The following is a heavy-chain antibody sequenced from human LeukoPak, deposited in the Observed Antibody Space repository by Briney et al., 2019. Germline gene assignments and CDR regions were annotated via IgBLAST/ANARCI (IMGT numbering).Heavy chain of an antibody. CDR3: AKGLRGYYYDAFDV. Sequence: GSLRLSCAASGFTFSSYAMSWVRQAPGKGLEWVSVISGSGDSTYYADSVKGRFTISRDNSKNTLYLQMNGLRADDTAVYYCAKGLRGYYYDAFDVWGQGTMVTVFS. CDR2: ISGSGDST. D-gene: IGHD2/OR15-2a*01. J-gene: IGHJ3*01. V-gene: IGHV3-23*01. CDR1: GFTFSSYA.